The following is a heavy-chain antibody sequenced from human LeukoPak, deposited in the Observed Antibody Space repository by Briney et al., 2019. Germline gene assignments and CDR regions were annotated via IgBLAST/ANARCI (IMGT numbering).Heavy chain of an antibody. CDR1: GYTFTGYY. V-gene: IGHV1-2*02. Sequence: GASVKVSCKASGYTFTGYYIYWVRQAPGQGLEWMGWINPKSGGTNNAQKFQGRVTVTRDTSISTAYMELSGLRSDDTAVYYCARHIGDYVWGSYHPYGMDVWGQGTTVTVSS. D-gene: IGHD3-16*02. CDR3: ARHIGDYVWGSYHPYGMDV. J-gene: IGHJ6*02. CDR2: INPKSGGT.